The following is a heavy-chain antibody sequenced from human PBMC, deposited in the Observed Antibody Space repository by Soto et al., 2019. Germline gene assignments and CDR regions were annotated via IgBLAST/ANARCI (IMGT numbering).Heavy chain of an antibody. Sequence: EVQLLESGGGLVQPGGSLRLSCAGSGYTHTFNTYAMSWVRQAPGKGLEWVAGISPTGGSTYYADSVKDRFTISRDNSKDTLFLQMSSLRVEDGAVLFCAKGKRGIVPTMGGGVDSWGRGTLVTVSS. J-gene: IGHJ4*02. CDR2: ISPTGGST. V-gene: IGHV3-23*01. CDR1: GYTHTFNTYA. CDR3: AKGKRGIVPTMGGGVDS. D-gene: IGHD5-12*01.